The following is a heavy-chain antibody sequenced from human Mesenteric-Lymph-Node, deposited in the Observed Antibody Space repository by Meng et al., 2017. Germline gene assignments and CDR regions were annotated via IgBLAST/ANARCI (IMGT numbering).Heavy chain of an antibody. D-gene: IGHD2-21*01. J-gene: IGHJ4*02. CDR2: IYHSGST. Sequence: VELQESGPGLVKPSGTLSLTCAVSGGSLSSRNWWSWVRQPPGKGLEWIGEIYHSGSTNYNPSLKSRVTISVDESKNQFSLKLRFVTAADTAVYYCVREGRSHQVGVSVYWGQGTLVTVSS. CDR3: VREGRSHQVGVSVY. V-gene: IGHV4-4*02. CDR1: GGSLSSRNW.